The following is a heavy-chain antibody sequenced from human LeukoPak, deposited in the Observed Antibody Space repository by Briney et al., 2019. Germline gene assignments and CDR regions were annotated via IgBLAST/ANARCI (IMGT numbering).Heavy chain of an antibody. V-gene: IGHV3-9*01. CDR2: ISWNSGSI. CDR3: AKDIAYDSRGYYSD. CDR1: GLTFDDYA. D-gene: IGHD3-22*01. Sequence: PGRSLRLSCAASGLTFDDYAMHWVRQAPGKGLEWVSNISWNSGSIGYADSVKGRFTISRDNAKNSLYLQMNSLRAEDTALYYCAKDIAYDSRGYYSDWGQGTLVTVSS. J-gene: IGHJ4*02.